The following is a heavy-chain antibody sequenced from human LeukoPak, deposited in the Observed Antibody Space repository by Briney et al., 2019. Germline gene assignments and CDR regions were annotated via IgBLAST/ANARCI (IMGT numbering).Heavy chain of an antibody. CDR2: IWYDGSNK. J-gene: IGHJ4*02. Sequence: PGGSLRLSCAASGFTFSSYGMHWVRQAPGKGLEWVAVIWYDGSNKYYADSVKGRFTISRDNSKNTLYLQMNSLRAEDTAVYYCARSGSLTAFDYWGQRTLVTVSS. CDR1: GFTFSSYG. CDR3: ARSGSLTAFDY. D-gene: IGHD1-26*01. V-gene: IGHV3-33*01.